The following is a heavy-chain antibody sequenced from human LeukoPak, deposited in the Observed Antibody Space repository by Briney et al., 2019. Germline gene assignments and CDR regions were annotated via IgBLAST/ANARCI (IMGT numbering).Heavy chain of an antibody. CDR1: GFTVSTNY. J-gene: IGHJ4*02. Sequence: GGSLRLSCAASGFTVSTNYMSWVRQAPGKGLEWVSVIYSDDNTYYADSVKGRFTISRDNAKNSLYLQMNSLRAEDTAVYYCAGSYSSSWYGVDYWGQGTLVTVSS. V-gene: IGHV3-53*01. D-gene: IGHD6-13*01. CDR2: IYSDDNT. CDR3: AGSYSSSWYGVDY.